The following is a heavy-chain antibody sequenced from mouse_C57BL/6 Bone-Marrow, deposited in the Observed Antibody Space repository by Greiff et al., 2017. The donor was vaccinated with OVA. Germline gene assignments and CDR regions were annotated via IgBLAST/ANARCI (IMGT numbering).Heavy chain of an antibody. CDR1: GYTFTDYY. CDR3: SRRGVSRRYFDY. V-gene: IGHV1-75*01. D-gene: IGHD6-2*01. CDR2: IFPGSGST. Sequence: QVQLQQSGPELVKPGASVKISCTASGYTFTDYYINWVKQRPGQGLEWIGWIFPGSGSTYYIEKFKGKATLTVDKSSSTAYMLLSSLTSEDSAVYVCSRRGVSRRYFDYWGQGTTLTVSS. J-gene: IGHJ2*01.